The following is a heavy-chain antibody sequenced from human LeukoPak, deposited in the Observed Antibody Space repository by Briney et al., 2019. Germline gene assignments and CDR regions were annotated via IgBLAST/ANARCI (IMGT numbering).Heavy chain of an antibody. CDR2: MSSSGTTI. Sequence: GGSLRLSCAASSFTFSDYYMSWIRQAPGKGLEWISYMSSSGTTIFYADSVKGRFTISRDNSKNSLYLQMNSLRAEDTAVYYCAKEKRVGVTPPYFDYWGQGTLVTVSS. CDR3: AKEKRVGVTPPYFDY. J-gene: IGHJ4*02. V-gene: IGHV3-11*01. CDR1: SFTFSDYY. D-gene: IGHD1-26*01.